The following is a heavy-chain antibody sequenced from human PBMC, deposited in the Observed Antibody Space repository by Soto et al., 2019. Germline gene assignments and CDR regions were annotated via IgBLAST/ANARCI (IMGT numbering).Heavy chain of an antibody. V-gene: IGHV1-8*01. CDR1: GYTFTSYD. D-gene: IGHD3-10*01. CDR3: ARVQRYITMVRGVIGYYYYMDV. Sequence: QVQLVQSGAEVKKPGASVKVSCKASGYTFTSYDINWVRQATGQGLEWMGWMNPNSGNTGYAQKFQGRVTMTRNTSISTAYMELSSLRSEDTAVYYCARVQRYITMVRGVIGYYYYMDVWGKGTTVTVSS. J-gene: IGHJ6*03. CDR2: MNPNSGNT.